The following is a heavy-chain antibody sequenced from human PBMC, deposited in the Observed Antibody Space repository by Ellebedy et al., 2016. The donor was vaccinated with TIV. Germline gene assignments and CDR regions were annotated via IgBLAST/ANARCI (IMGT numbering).Heavy chain of an antibody. Sequence: SVKVSXXASGGTFSSYAISWVRQAPGQGLEWMGGIIPILGTANYAQKFQGRVTITADESTSTAYMELSSLRSEDTAVYYCSRDSSPPLDYWGQGTLVTVSS. CDR2: IIPILGTA. CDR1: GGTFSSYA. J-gene: IGHJ4*02. CDR3: SRDSSPPLDY. D-gene: IGHD6-6*01. V-gene: IGHV1-69*13.